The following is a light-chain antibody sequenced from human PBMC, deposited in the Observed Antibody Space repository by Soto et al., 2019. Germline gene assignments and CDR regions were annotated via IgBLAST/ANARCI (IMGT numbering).Light chain of an antibody. CDR3: HSYDTSLSGSV. CDR1: NSNIGAGYD. CDR2: GNS. V-gene: IGLV1-40*01. Sequence: QPVLTQPPSVSGAPGQRVTISCTGSNSNIGAGYDVHWYQQFPGTAPKLLIYGNSNRPSGVPDRFSGSKSGTSASLAITGLQVEDEADYYCHSYDTSLSGSVFGGGTKLTVL. J-gene: IGLJ2*01.